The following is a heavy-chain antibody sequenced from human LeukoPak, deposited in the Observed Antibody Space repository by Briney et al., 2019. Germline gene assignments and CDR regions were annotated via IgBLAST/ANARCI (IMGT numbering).Heavy chain of an antibody. Sequence: ASVKVSCKASGYTFTSYGISWARQAPGQGLEWMGWISAYNGNTNYAQKLQGRVTMTTDTSTSTAYMELRSLRSDDTAVYYCARTADKYSSGWYYFDYWGQGTLVTVSS. J-gene: IGHJ4*02. D-gene: IGHD6-19*01. CDR3: ARTADKYSSGWYYFDY. CDR1: GYTFTSYG. V-gene: IGHV1-18*01. CDR2: ISAYNGNT.